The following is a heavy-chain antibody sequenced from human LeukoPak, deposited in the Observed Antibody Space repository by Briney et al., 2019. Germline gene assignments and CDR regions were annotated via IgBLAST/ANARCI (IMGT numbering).Heavy chain of an antibody. J-gene: IGHJ4*02. CDR2: IYYSEST. CDR1: GDSIRSNS. D-gene: IGHD3-10*01. CDR3: ARRYYGSGSYYIDY. Sequence: PSETLSLTCSVSGDSIRSNSWSWIRQPPGKGLEWIGYIYYSESTNYNPSLKSRVTISVDTSKNQFSLRLSSVTAADTAVYYCARRYYGSGSYYIDYWGQGTLVTVSS. V-gene: IGHV4-59*08.